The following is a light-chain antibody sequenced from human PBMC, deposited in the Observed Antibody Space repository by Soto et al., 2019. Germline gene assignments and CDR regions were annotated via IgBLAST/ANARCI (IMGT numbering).Light chain of an antibody. CDR1: QSISTW. J-gene: IGKJ2*01. CDR2: TAS. V-gene: IGKV1-5*03. Sequence: DIQMTQFPSTLSASIGDRVTITCRASQSISTWLAWYQQKAGKAPKLLIYTASSLETGVPSRFSGSGSGPEFTLTISSLQPDDFATYYCQHYNRYSPYTFGQGTRLEIK. CDR3: QHYNRYSPYT.